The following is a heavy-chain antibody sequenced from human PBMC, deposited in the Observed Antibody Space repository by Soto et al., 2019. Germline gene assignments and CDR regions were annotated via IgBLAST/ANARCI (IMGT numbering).Heavy chain of an antibody. CDR3: ARDTPTYYDFWSGRRYYGMDV. J-gene: IGHJ6*04. CDR1: GYTFTSYG. V-gene: IGHV1-18*04. Sequence: GASVKVSCKASGYTFTSYGISWVRQAPGQGLEWMGWISAYNGNTNYAQKLQGRVTMTTETSTSTAYMELRSLRSDDTAVYYCARDTPTYYDFWSGRRYYGMDVWG. D-gene: IGHD3-3*01. CDR2: ISAYNGNT.